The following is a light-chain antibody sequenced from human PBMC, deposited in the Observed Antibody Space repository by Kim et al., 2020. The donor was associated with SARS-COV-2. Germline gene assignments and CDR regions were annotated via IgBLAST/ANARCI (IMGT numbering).Light chain of an antibody. CDR2: GAS. J-gene: IGKJ2*01. Sequence: LSPGERAALSCRASQSFRSSYLAWYQQKPGQAPRLLIYGASSRATGIPDRFSGSGSGTDFTLTISRLEPEDFAVYYCQQYGSSPYTFGQGTKLEI. CDR3: QQYGSSPYT. CDR1: QSFRSSY. V-gene: IGKV3-20*01.